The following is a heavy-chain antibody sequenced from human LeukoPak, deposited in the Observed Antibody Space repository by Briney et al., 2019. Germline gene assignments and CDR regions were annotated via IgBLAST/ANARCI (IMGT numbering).Heavy chain of an antibody. CDR3: AKGLSSGPGRFDY. Sequence: PGGSLRLSCVTSGFTFNNYAMTWVRQAPGKGLEWVSSISGSGGTTYYADSVKGRFTISRDNSKNTLSLQMNSLRAEDTAVYYCAKGLSSGPGRFDYWGQGTLVTVSS. CDR2: ISGSGGTT. V-gene: IGHV3-23*01. CDR1: GFTFNNYA. D-gene: IGHD6-19*01. J-gene: IGHJ4*02.